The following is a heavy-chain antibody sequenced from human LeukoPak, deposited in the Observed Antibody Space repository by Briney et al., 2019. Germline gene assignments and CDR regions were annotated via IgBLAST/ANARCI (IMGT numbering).Heavy chain of an antibody. CDR1: GGSISSYY. CDR2: IYYSGST. V-gene: IGHV4-59*01. Sequence: SETLSLTCTVSGGSISSYYWSWIRQPPGKGLEWIGYIYYSGSTNYNPSLKSRVTISVDTSKNQFSLKLSFVTAADTAVYYCARVKGFVEDTWGQGTLVTVSS. D-gene: IGHD3-3*01. J-gene: IGHJ1*01. CDR3: ARVKGFVEDT.